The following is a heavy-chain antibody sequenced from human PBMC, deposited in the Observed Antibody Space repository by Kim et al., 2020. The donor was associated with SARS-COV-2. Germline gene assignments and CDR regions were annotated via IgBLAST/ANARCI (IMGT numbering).Heavy chain of an antibody. J-gene: IGHJ6*02. CDR1: GGSISSYY. CDR3: ARDDGSAYYYGMDV. V-gene: IGHV4-59*01. CDR2: IYYSGST. Sequence: SETLSLTCTVSGGSISSYYWSWIRQPPGKGLEWIGYIYYSGSTNYNPSLKSRVTISVDTSKNQFSLKLSSVTAADTAVYYCARDDGSAYYYGMDVWGQGTTVTVSS. D-gene: IGHD2-15*01.